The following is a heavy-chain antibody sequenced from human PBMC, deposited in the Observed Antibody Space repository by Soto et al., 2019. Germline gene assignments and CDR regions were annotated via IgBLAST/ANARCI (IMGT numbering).Heavy chain of an antibody. V-gene: IGHV3-33*01. Sequence: GGSLRLSCAASGFTFSSYGMHWVRQAPGKGLEWVAVIWYDGSNKYYADSVKGRFTISRDNSKNTLYLQMNSLRAEDTAVYYCARDVPIPIAAAGPVDYWGQGTLVTVSS. D-gene: IGHD6-13*01. CDR2: IWYDGSNK. CDR3: ARDVPIPIAAAGPVDY. CDR1: GFTFSSYG. J-gene: IGHJ4*02.